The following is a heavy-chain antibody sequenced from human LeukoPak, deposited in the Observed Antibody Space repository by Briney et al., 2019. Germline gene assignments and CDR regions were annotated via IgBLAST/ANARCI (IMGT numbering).Heavy chain of an antibody. D-gene: IGHD6-19*01. CDR2: ISGFGGST. V-gene: IGHV3-23*01. CDR1: GFTFSSYA. Sequence: PGGSLRLSCAASGFTFSSYAMSWVRQAPGKGLAWVSAISGFGGSTYYADSVKGRFTISRDNSKNTLYLQMNSLRAEDTAVYDCANSARTPGIAVAGTGYFQHWGQGTLVTVAS. CDR3: ANSARTPGIAVAGTGYFQH. J-gene: IGHJ1*01.